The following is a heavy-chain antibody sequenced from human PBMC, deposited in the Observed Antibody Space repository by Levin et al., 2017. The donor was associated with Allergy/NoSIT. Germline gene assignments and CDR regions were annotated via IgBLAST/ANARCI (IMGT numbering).Heavy chain of an antibody. V-gene: IGHV3-23*01. CDR1: GFTFHSYV. Sequence: GGSLRLSCAASGFTFHSYVVSWVRQAPGKGLEWVSTISDIGGRTYYTDSVKGRFTISRDNAKNSLSLQMNSLRADDTAVYYCARSKGAYPLKFAFDVWGQGAMVTVSS. CDR3: ARSKGAYPLKFAFDV. CDR2: ISDIGGRT. D-gene: IGHD3-16*01. J-gene: IGHJ3*01.